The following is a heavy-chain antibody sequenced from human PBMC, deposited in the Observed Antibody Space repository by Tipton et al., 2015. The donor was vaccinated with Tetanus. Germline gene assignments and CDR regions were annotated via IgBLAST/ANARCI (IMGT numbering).Heavy chain of an antibody. J-gene: IGHJ5*02. CDR1: GGSISSHY. V-gene: IGHV4-59*08. CDR3: ARQSCSGGSCRFDP. CDR2: YSGRT. D-gene: IGHD2-15*01. Sequence: TLSLTCSVSGGSISSHYWSWIRQPPGKGLEWIGYYSGRTNYNPSLKSRVTISVDASKNQFSLKLSSVTAADTAVYYCARQSCSGGSCRFDPWGQGTLVTASS.